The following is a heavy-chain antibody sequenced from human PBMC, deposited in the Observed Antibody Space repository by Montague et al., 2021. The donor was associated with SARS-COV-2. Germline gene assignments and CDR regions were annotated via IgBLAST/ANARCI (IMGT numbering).Heavy chain of an antibody. Sequence: SETLSLTCTVSGGSVSSSPYYWGWVRQPPGRGLEWVGSISYSGHTYFRPSLKSRLTISVDSSENQFSLRLSSVTAADTAVYYCASSYYYGSGTYVYNYYMDVWGKGTTVTVSS. V-gene: IGHV4-39*01. J-gene: IGHJ6*03. CDR2: ISYSGHT. CDR3: ASSYYYGSGTYVYNYYMDV. CDR1: GGSVSSSPYY. D-gene: IGHD3-10*01.